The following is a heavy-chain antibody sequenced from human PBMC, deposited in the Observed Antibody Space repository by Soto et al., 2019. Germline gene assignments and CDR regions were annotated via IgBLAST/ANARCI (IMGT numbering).Heavy chain of an antibody. CDR1: GFMFSHDW. CDR2: IISGGSRV. V-gene: IGHV3-74*01. Sequence: GGSLRLSCAASGFMFSHDWMNWVRQGPGKGLEWIARIISGGSRVTYADSVEGRFTITRDNAKNMLFLEMHSLTVEDTAVYYCARERTSKGGLDVWGQGTTVTISS. J-gene: IGHJ6*02. CDR3: ARERTSKGGLDV.